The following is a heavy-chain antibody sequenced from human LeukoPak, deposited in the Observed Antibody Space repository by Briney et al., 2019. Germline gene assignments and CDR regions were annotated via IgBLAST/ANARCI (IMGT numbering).Heavy chain of an antibody. CDR3: AKKYSTGLDP. V-gene: IGHV3-74*01. CDR2: INSDGSST. Sequence: GGSLRLSCAASGFTFSSYWMHWVRQAPGKGLVWVSRINSDGSSTSYADSVKGRFTISRDSSKNTLYLQMNSLRAEDTAVYYCAKKYSTGLDPWGQGTLVTVSS. CDR1: GFTFSSYW. D-gene: IGHD1-26*01. J-gene: IGHJ5*02.